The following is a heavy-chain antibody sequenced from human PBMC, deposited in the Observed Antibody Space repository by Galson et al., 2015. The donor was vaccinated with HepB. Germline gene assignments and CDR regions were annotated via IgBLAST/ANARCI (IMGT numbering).Heavy chain of an antibody. J-gene: IGHJ5*02. CDR3: ARTLWDSSGWYSRNWFDP. D-gene: IGHD6-19*01. Sequence: SVKVSCKASGYTFTSYYMHWVRQAPGQGLEWMGIINPSGGSTSYAQKFQGRVTITADKSTSTAYMELSSLRSEDTAVYYYARTLWDSSGWYSRNWFDPWGQGTLVTVSS. V-gene: IGHV1-46*01. CDR2: INPSGGST. CDR1: GYTFTSYY.